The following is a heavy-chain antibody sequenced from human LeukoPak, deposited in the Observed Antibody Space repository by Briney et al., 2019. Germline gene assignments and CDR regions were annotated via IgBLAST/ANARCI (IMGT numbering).Heavy chain of an antibody. J-gene: IGHJ4*02. CDR3: ARDKKSGESSEIDY. CDR1: GLTFSNYW. CDR2: INRDGSTT. D-gene: IGHD3-10*01. Sequence: GGSLRLSCAASGLTFSNYWVHWVRQAPGKGLVWVSRINRDGSTTKYADSVKGRFTVSRDNAKNTLNLQMNSLRAEDTAVYYCARDKKSGESSEIDYWGQGTLVTVSS. V-gene: IGHV3-74*03.